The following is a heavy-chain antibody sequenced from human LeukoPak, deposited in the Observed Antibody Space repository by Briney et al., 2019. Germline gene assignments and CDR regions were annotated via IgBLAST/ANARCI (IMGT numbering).Heavy chain of an antibody. D-gene: IGHD6-13*01. CDR3: AKDARYSSSYNDY. V-gene: IGHV3-23*01. Sequence: GGSLRLSCTASGFPFSTYTVSWVRQAPGKGLQWVSSIIGGDGTTYYADSVKGRFTISRDNSKNTLYLQMNSLRAEDTAVYYCAKDARYSSSYNDYWGQGTLVTVSS. J-gene: IGHJ4*02. CDR2: IIGGDGTT. CDR1: GFPFSTYT.